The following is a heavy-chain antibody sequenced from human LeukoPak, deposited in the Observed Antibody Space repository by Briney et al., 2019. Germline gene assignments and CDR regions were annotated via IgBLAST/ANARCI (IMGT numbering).Heavy chain of an antibody. CDR1: GFTFSNAW. D-gene: IGHD2-2*01. Sequence: GGSLRLSCAASGFTFSNAWMSWVRQAPGKGLEWVGRIKSKTDGGTTDYAAPVKGRFTISRDDSKNTLYLQMNSLKTEDTAVYYCTTDFLPAWAFDIWGQGTMVTVSS. V-gene: IGHV3-15*01. CDR3: TTDFLPAWAFDI. CDR2: IKSKTDGGTT. J-gene: IGHJ3*02.